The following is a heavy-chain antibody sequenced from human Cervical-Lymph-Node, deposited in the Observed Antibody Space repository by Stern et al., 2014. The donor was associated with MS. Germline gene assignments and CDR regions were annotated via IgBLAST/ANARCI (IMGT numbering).Heavy chain of an antibody. J-gene: IGHJ4*02. CDR2: ISYDGSNK. Sequence: VQLVESGGGVVQPGRSLRLSCEVSGLIFSSFGMHWVRQPPGKGLEWVAFISYDGSNKYYADSMKDRFTIFRDNSKNTLYLQMNSLRVEDTAVYYCAKFSFYDSSGYDYWGQGTLVTVSS. D-gene: IGHD3-22*01. CDR3: AKFSFYDSSGYDY. CDR1: GLIFSSFG. V-gene: IGHV3-30*18.